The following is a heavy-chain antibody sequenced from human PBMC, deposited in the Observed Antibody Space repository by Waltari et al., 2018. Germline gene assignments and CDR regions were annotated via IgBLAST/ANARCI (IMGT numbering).Heavy chain of an antibody. J-gene: IGHJ6*02. CDR2: INPNSGGT. V-gene: IGHV1-2*02. CDR3: ARYPFCSGGSCYSDYYYGMDV. CDR1: GYTFTGYY. D-gene: IGHD2-15*01. Sequence: QVQLVQSGAEVKKPGASVKVSCKASGYTFTGYYMHWVRQAPGQGLEWMGWINPNSGGTNYAQKFQGGVTMTRDTSISTAYMELSRLRSDDTAVYYCARYPFCSGGSCYSDYYYGMDVWGQGTTVTVSS.